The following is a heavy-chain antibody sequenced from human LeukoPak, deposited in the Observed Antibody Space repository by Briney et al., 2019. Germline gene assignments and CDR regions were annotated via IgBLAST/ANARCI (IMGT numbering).Heavy chain of an antibody. J-gene: IGHJ4*02. CDR2: IKQDGSEK. CDR3: ARARYSYGTANLDY. Sequence: GGSLRLSCAGSGFTFRSYWMSWVRQAPGTGLEWVANIKQDGSEKYYVDSVKGRFTISRDNAKNSLYLQMNSLRAEDTAVYYCARARYSYGTANLDYWGQGTLVTVSS. D-gene: IGHD5-18*01. V-gene: IGHV3-7*01. CDR1: GFTFRSYW.